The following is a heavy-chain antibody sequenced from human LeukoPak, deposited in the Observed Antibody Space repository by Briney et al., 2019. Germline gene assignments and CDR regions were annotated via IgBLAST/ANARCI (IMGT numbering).Heavy chain of an antibody. V-gene: IGHV1-2*02. CDR1: GYTFTGYH. CDR2: IDPNSGGT. Sequence: ASVKVSCKASGYTFTGYHMHWVRQAPGQGLEWMGWIDPNSGGTNYAQKFQGRVTMTRDTSISTAYMELSRLRSDDTAVYYCARGGSWNLYYYYGMDVWGQGTTVTVSS. CDR3: ARGGSWNLYYYYGMDV. D-gene: IGHD6-13*01. J-gene: IGHJ6*02.